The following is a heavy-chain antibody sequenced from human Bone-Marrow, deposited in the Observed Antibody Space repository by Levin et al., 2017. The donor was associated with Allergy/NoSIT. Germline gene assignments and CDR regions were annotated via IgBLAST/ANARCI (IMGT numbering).Heavy chain of an antibody. CDR1: GYTFTGYY. CDR2: INPNSGGT. Sequence: ASVKVSCKASGYTFTGYYMHWVRQAPGQGLEWMGRINPNSGGTNYAQKFQGRVTMTRDTSISTAYMELSRLRSDDTAVYYCARGAPDFAYYYMDGWGKGTTVTVSS. V-gene: IGHV1-2*06. J-gene: IGHJ6*03. D-gene: IGHD3-3*01. CDR3: ARGAPDFAYYYMDG.